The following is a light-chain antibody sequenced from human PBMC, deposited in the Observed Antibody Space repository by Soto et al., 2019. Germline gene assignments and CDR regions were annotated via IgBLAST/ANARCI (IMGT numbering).Light chain of an antibody. CDR3: QQSYSSPRT. CDR1: QGISSY. CDR2: AAS. V-gene: IGKV1-8*01. J-gene: IGKJ1*01. Sequence: AIRMTQSPSSLSASTGDRVTITCRASQGISSYLAWYQQKPGKAPKLLIYAASSLQSGVPSRFSGSGYGTDFTLTITSLQSEDFAIYYCQQSYSSPRTFGQGTKVDIK.